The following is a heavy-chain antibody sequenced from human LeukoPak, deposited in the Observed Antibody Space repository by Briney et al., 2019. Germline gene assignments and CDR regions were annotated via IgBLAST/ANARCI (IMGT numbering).Heavy chain of an antibody. CDR2: IYHSGST. D-gene: IGHD3-22*01. Sequence: PSGTLSLTCAVSGGSISSSNWWSWVRQPPGKGLEWIGEIYHSGSTNYNPSLKSRVTISVDTSKNQFSLKLSSVTAADTAVYYCARDVRTPSYYDSSGYYLHFDYWGQGTLVTVSS. CDR3: ARDVRTPSYYDSSGYYLHFDY. CDR1: GGSISSSNW. V-gene: IGHV4-4*02. J-gene: IGHJ4*02.